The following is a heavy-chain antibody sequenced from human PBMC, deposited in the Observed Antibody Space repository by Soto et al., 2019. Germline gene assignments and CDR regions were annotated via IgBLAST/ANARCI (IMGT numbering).Heavy chain of an antibody. V-gene: IGHV4-30-2*01. CDR1: GGSISSGGYS. Sequence: PSETLSLTCAVSGGSISSGGYSWSWIRQPPGKGLEWIGYMYHSGSTYYNPSLKSRVTISIDRSKNQFSLNPRSVTAADSAVYYCARLGAVITIGRTNYHYLDAWGQGTTVTVSS. J-gene: IGHJ6*03. D-gene: IGHD3-3*01. CDR3: ARLGAVITIGRTNYHYLDA. CDR2: MYHSGST.